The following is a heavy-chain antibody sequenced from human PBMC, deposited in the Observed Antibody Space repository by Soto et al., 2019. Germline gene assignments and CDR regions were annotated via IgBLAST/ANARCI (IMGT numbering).Heavy chain of an antibody. D-gene: IGHD6-6*01. CDR1: GFTFDDYG. V-gene: IGHV3-20*04. CDR2: INWNGGST. Sequence: EVPLVESGGGVVRPGGSLRLSCAASGFTFDDYGMSWVRQAPGKGLEWVSGINWNGGSTGYADSVKGRFTISRDNAKNSLYLQMNSLRAEDTALYYCARGGGYSSSLGVGTHLDYWGQGTLVTVSS. J-gene: IGHJ4*02. CDR3: ARGGGYSSSLGVGTHLDY.